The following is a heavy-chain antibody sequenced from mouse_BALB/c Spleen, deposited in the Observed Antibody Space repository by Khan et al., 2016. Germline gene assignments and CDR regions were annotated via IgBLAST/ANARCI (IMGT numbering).Heavy chain of an antibody. V-gene: IGHV1S34*01. Sequence: LVKTGASVKISCKASGYSFTGYYMHWVKQSHGKSLEWIGDISCYNGATNYNHKFKAKATFTVDTSSSTAYMQFNSLTSEDSAVYVCDRPCYGLDEGYYFDYWGQGTTLTVSS. CDR2: ISCYNGAT. J-gene: IGHJ2*01. CDR1: GYSFTGYY. D-gene: IGHD2-10*01. CDR3: DRPCYGLDEGYYFDY.